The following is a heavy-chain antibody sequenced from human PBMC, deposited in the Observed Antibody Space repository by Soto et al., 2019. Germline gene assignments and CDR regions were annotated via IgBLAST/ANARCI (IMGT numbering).Heavy chain of an antibody. CDR2: ISNTGGST. Sequence: PGGSLRLSCAASGFTFSTYAMSWVRQAPGKGLEWVSSISNTGGSTYYADSVKGRFTISRDNSKNTLYLQMNSLRAEDTAVYYCAKGSSGWSNDYWGQGTLVTVSS. CDR1: GFTFSTYA. CDR3: AKGSSGWSNDY. J-gene: IGHJ4*02. D-gene: IGHD6-19*01. V-gene: IGHV3-23*01.